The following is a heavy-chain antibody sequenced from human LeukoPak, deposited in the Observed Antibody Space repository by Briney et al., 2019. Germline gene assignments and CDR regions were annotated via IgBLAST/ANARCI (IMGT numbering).Heavy chain of an antibody. V-gene: IGHV3-7*01. CDR2: IKEDGSDK. Sequence: GGSLRLSCAASGFTFSNSAMSWVRQAPGKGLEWVADIKEDGSDKYYGDSVKGRFTISRDNAKNSVYLQMNSLSPEDTAIYFCATLAFDSWGRGTLVTVSS. D-gene: IGHD3-3*02. J-gene: IGHJ4*02. CDR1: GFTFSNSA. CDR3: ATLAFDS.